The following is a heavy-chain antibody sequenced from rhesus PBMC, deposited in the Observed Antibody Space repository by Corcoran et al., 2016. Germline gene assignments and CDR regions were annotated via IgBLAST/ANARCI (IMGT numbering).Heavy chain of an antibody. Sequence: LQLQESGPGLVKPSETLSLTCAVSGGSISSNWWSWIRQPPGTGLEWIGRISCSGGSTSYNPSLKSRVTISTDTSKNQFSLRLSSVTAADTAVYYCARTYCSGTYCTIGYNRFDVWGPGVLVTVSS. D-gene: IGHD2-15*01. CDR2: ISCSGGST. CDR1: GGSISSNW. J-gene: IGHJ5-1*01. V-gene: IGHV4-173*01. CDR3: ARTYCSGTYCTIGYNRFDV.